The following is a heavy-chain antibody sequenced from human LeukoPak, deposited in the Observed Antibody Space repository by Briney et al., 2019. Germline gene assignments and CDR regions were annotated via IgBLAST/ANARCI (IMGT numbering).Heavy chain of an antibody. J-gene: IGHJ4*02. CDR2: ISSSSSYI. CDR3: ARDSCSSTSCYYY. Sequence: GGSLRLSCAASGFTFSSYSMNWARQAPGKGLEWVSSISSSSSYIYYADSVKGRFTISRDNAKNSLYLQMNSLRAEDTAVYYCARDSCSSTSCYYYWGQGTLVTVSS. V-gene: IGHV3-21*01. D-gene: IGHD2-2*01. CDR1: GFTFSSYS.